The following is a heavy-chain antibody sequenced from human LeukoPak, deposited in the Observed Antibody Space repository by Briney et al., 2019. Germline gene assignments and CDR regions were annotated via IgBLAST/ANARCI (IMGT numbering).Heavy chain of an antibody. V-gene: IGHV3-30*18. J-gene: IGHJ3*02. CDR1: GFTFSSYG. Sequence: GGSLRLSCAASGFTFSSYGMHWVRQAPGKGLEWVAVISYDGSNKYYADSVKGRFTISRDNSKNTLYLQMNSLRAEDTAVYYCAKGWDDAFDIWGQGQWSPSLQ. CDR3: AKGWDDAFDI. CDR2: ISYDGSNK. D-gene: IGHD6-19*01.